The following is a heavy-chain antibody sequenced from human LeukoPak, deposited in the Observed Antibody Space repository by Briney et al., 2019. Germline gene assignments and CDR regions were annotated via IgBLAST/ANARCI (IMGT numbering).Heavy chain of an antibody. J-gene: IGHJ6*03. CDR1: GFTFSSYG. Sequence: HPGGSLRLSCAASGFTFSSYGMHWVRQAPGKGLEWVAFIRYDGSNKYYADSVKGRFTISRDNSKNTLYLQMNSLRAEDTAVYYCAKDPIPYQLDYYYYMDVWGKGTTVTVSS. CDR3: AKDPIPYQLDYYYYMDV. CDR2: IRYDGSNK. V-gene: IGHV3-30*02. D-gene: IGHD2-2*01.